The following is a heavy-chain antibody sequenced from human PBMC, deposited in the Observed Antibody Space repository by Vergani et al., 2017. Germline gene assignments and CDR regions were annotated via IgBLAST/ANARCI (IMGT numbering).Heavy chain of an antibody. CDR3: ARESNILGRLDYYGMDV. CDR1: GGSISSYY. D-gene: IGHD2/OR15-2a*01. Sequence: QVQLQESGPGLVKPSETLSLTCTVSGGSISSYYWSWIRQPPGKGLEWIGEINHSGSTNYNPSLKSRVTISVDTSKNQFSLKLSSVTAADTAVYYCARESNILGRLDYYGMDVWGQGTTVTVSS. CDR2: INHSGST. V-gene: IGHV4-59*12. J-gene: IGHJ6*02.